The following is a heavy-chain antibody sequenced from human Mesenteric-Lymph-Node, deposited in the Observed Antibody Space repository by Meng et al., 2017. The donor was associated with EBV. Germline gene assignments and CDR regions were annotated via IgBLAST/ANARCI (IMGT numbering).Heavy chain of an antibody. D-gene: IGHD3-16*01. CDR1: VGTFSDLS. CDR2: INHRGET. V-gene: IGHV4-34*02. CDR3: ARDQGGF. Sequence: QLYLQQGGAGLLQPAGTLSPPCAVYVGTFSDLSWSWFRQTPEKGLEWIGEINHRGETNYSPSLKSRLTLSVDTSKNQFSLRLTSVTAADIAVYYCARDQGGFWGQGTLVTVSS. J-gene: IGHJ4*02.